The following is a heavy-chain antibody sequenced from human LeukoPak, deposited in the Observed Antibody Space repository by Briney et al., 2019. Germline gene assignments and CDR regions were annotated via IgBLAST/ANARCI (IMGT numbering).Heavy chain of an antibody. V-gene: IGHV4-61*02. CDR3: ARGRIAVAGGFDY. J-gene: IGHJ4*02. D-gene: IGHD6-19*01. Sequence: SQTLSLTCTVSGGSISSGSYYWSWIRQPAGKGLEWIGRIYTSGSTNYNPSLKSRVTISVDTSKNQFSLKLSSVTAADTAVYYGARGRIAVAGGFDYWGQGTLVTVSS. CDR1: GGSISSGSYY. CDR2: IYTSGST.